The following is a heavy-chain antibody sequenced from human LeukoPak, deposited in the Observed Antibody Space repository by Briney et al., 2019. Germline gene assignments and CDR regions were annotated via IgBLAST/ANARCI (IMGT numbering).Heavy chain of an antibody. CDR1: GGSFSGYY. D-gene: IGHD3-10*01. J-gene: IGHJ4*02. Sequence: SETLSLTCAVYGGSFSGYYWSWIRQPPGKGLEWIGEINHSGSTNYNPSLKSLVTISVDTSKNQFSLKLSSVTAADTAVYYCAREIYGSGSFCDYWGQGTLVTVSS. V-gene: IGHV4-34*01. CDR2: INHSGST. CDR3: AREIYGSGSFCDY.